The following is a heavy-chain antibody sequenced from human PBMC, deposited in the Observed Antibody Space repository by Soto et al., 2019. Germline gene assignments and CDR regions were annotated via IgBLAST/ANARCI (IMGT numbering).Heavy chain of an antibody. CDR2: IYYSGST. J-gene: IGHJ3*02. D-gene: IGHD3-3*01. Sequence: ASEALSLTCTVSGGSISSSSYYWGWIRQPPGKGLEWIGSIYYSGSTYYNPSLKSRVTISVDTSKNQFSLKLSSVTAADTAVYYCARDRSRKYYDFWSGYYGLAAFDIWGQGTMVT. CDR1: GGSISSSSYY. CDR3: ARDRSRKYYDFWSGYYGLAAFDI. V-gene: IGHV4-39*02.